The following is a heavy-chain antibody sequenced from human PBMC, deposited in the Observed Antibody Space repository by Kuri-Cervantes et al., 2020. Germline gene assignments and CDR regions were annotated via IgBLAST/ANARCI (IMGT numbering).Heavy chain of an antibody. V-gene: IGHV1-2*04. CDR1: GYTFTGYY. CDR2: VNPNSGGT. J-gene: IGHJ6*03. Sequence: ASVKVSRKASGYTFTGYYMHWVRQAPGQGLEWMGWVNPNSGGTNYAQKFQGWVTMTRDTSISTAYMELSRLRSDDTAVYYCARGTEDIVVVVANEKGVHYYYYYYMDVWGKGTTVTVSS. CDR3: ARGTEDIVVVVANEKGVHYYYYYYMDV. D-gene: IGHD2-15*01.